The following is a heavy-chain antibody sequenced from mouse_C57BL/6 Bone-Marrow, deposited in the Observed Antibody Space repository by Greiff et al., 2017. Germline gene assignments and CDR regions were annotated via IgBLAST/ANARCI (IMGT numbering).Heavy chain of an antibody. V-gene: IGHV1-55*01. J-gene: IGHJ1*03. CDR2: ICPGSGST. CDR1: GYTFTSYW. CDR3: TRRPGYFDV. Sequence: VKLQQSGAELVKPGASVKMSCKASGYTFTSYWITWVKQRPGQGLEWIGDICPGSGSTNYNEKFKSKATLTVDTSSSTAYMQLSSLTSEDAAVYYCTRRPGYFDVWGTGTTVTVSS.